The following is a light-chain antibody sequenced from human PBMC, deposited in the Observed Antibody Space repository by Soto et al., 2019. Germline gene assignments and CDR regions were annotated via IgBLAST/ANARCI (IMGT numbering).Light chain of an antibody. Sequence: QAVVTQPPSVSGAPGQRVTISCTGNSSNLGAGYDVHWYQQLPGAAPKLVIFGNRNRPSGVPERFSGSKSGTSASLAITGLQAEDEADYYCQAYDYSVTASVFGGGTKLTVL. V-gene: IGLV1-40*01. CDR1: SSNLGAGYD. CDR2: GNR. J-gene: IGLJ3*02. CDR3: QAYDYSVTASV.